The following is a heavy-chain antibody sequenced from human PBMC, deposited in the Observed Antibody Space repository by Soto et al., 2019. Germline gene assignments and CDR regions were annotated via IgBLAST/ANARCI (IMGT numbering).Heavy chain of an antibody. J-gene: IGHJ4*02. CDR3: ARVRFGGLRLGELSPFDY. D-gene: IGHD3-16*02. Sequence: GGSLRLSCTASGFTLYTYAMTWVRQAPGQGLEWISGISASGGATYYADSLKGRFTISRDNSRSTLYLQMDSLRADGTALYYCARVRFGGLRLGELSPFDYWGQGALVTVSS. CDR2: ISASGGAT. V-gene: IGHV3-23*01. CDR1: GFTLYTYA.